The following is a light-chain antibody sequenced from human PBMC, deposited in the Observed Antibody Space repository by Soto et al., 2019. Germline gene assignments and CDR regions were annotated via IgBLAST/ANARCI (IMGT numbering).Light chain of an antibody. Sequence: QSVLTQPPSVSGAPGQRVTISCTGSSSYIGAGYDVHWYQQLPGTAPKLLIYGNNNRPSGVPDRFSGSKSGTSASLAITGLQAEDEADYYCQSYDSSLISYVFGTGTKVTVL. J-gene: IGLJ1*01. V-gene: IGLV1-40*01. CDR3: QSYDSSLISYV. CDR2: GNN. CDR1: SSYIGAGYD.